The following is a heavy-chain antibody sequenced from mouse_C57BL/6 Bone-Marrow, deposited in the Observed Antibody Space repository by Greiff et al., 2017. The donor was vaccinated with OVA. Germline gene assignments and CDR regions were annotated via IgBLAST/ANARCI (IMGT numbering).Heavy chain of an antibody. J-gene: IGHJ1*03. CDR1: GYTFTSYW. CDR3: ARKYSNYRYFDV. Sequence: QVQLQQPGAELVRPGTSVKLSCKASGYTFTSYWMHWVKQRPGQGLEWIGVIDPSDSYTNYNQKFKGKATLTVDTSSSTAYMQLSSLTSEDSAVYDCARKYSNYRYFDVWGTGTTVTVSS. CDR2: IDPSDSYT. V-gene: IGHV1-59*01. D-gene: IGHD2-5*01.